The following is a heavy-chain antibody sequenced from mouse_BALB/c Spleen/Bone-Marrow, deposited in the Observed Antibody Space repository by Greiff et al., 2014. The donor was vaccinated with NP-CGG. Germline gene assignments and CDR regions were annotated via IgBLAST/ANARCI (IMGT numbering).Heavy chain of an antibody. J-gene: IGHJ2*01. Sequence: EVMLVESGGGLVQLGGSLKLSCAASGFTFSSYGMSWVRQTPDKRLELVATINSNGGSTYYPDSVKGRFTISRDNAKNTLYLQMSSLKSEDTAMYYCARDYYGSSDYWGQGTTLTVSS. V-gene: IGHV5-6-3*01. CDR3: ARDYYGSSDY. CDR1: GFTFSSYG. D-gene: IGHD1-1*01. CDR2: INSNGGST.